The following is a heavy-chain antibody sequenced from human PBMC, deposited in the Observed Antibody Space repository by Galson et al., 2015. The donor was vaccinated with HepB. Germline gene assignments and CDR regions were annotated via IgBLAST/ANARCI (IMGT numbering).Heavy chain of an antibody. CDR3: ARDRHSYSFWSDYTKIYYYYHGMDV. Sequence: SLRLSCAASGLTFSGYTMSWVRQSPGRGLQWVSYISTNGATTYYTDSVKGRFTISRDNSKNTLYLQMDSLRVEDTGVYYCARDRHSYSFWSDYTKIYYYYHGMDVWGQGTTVTVSS. J-gene: IGHJ6*02. CDR1: GLTFSGYT. CDR2: ISTNGATT. V-gene: IGHV3-48*01. D-gene: IGHD3-3*01.